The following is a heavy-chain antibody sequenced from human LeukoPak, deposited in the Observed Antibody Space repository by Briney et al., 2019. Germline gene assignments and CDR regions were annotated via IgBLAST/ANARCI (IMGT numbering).Heavy chain of an antibody. CDR3: LGEPAGGFSFDY. CDR2: IYYSERT. Sequence: PSETLSLTCTVSGRSISRYDWSWIRQPPGKGLEWIGYIYYSERTVYNPSPKSRVTISLDTSKNQFSLKLSSVTASDTAVYYSLGEPAGGFSFDYWGQGTLGTVSS. J-gene: IGHJ4*02. V-gene: IGHV4-59*12. D-gene: IGHD5-12*01. CDR1: GRSISRYD.